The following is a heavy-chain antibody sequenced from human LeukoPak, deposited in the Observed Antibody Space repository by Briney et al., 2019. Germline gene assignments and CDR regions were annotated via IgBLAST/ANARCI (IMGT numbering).Heavy chain of an antibody. J-gene: IGHJ1*01. CDR1: GGSFSGYY. CDR3: ARGPRSSWLLYFQH. CDR2: INHSGST. V-gene: IGHV4-34*01. D-gene: IGHD6-13*01. Sequence: PSETLSLTCAVYGGSFSGYYWSWIRQPPGKGLEWIGEINHSGSTNYNPSLKSRVTISVDTSKNQFSLKLSSVTAADTAVYYCARGPRSSWLLYFQHWGQGTLVTVSP.